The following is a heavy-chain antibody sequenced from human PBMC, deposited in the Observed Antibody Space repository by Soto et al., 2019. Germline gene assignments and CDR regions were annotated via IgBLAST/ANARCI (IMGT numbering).Heavy chain of an antibody. Sequence: EVQLLESGGGLVQPGGSLRLSCAASGFAFSTYAMSWVRQAPGKGLEWVSSIDRGGGSTNYADSVKGRFTISRDNSKNTLYQQMNSQRAEDTAVYYCVKLLAQNFDYWGQGVLLTVSS. V-gene: IGHV3-23*01. J-gene: IGHJ4*02. CDR2: IDRGGGST. CDR3: VKLLAQNFDY. CDR1: GFAFSTYA.